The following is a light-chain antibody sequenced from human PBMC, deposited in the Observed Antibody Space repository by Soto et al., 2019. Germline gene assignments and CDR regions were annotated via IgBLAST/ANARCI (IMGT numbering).Light chain of an antibody. CDR3: QTRGRVV. V-gene: IGLV4-69*01. CDR2: LNSDGSH. Sequence: QPVLTQSPSASASLGASVKLTCTLSSGHSSYAIAWHQQQAEKGPRYLMKLNSDGSHSKGDGIPDRFLGSSSGAERYLTISSLQSEDEADYYCQTRGRVVFGGGIKLTVL. CDR1: SGHSSYA. J-gene: IGLJ2*01.